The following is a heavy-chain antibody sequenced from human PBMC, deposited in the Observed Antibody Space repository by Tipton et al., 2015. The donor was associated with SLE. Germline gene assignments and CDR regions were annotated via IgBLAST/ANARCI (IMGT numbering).Heavy chain of an antibody. V-gene: IGHV3-NL1*01. CDR3: ARATGSTSYNYDMDV. Sequence: GSLRLSCAASGFTFSSYAMHWVRQAPGKGLEWVAVIYSGGSTYYADSVKGRFTISRDNSKNTLFLQMNSLRAEDTAIYFCARATGSTSYNYDMDVWGKGTTVTVSS. J-gene: IGHJ6*03. CDR1: GFTFSSYA. CDR2: IYSGGST. D-gene: IGHD2-2*01.